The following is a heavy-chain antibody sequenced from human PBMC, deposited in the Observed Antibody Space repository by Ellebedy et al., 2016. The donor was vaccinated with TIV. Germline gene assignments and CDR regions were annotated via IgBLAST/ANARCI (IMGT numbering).Heavy chain of an antibody. CDR1: GFTFSSYS. Sequence: GESLKISCAASGFTFSSYSMNWVRQAPGKGLEWVSSISSSSSYIYYADSVKGRFTISRDNAKNSLYLQMNSLRAEDTAVYYCARPVYPDHYGMDVWGQGTTVTVSS. V-gene: IGHV3-21*01. J-gene: IGHJ6*02. CDR2: ISSSSSYI. D-gene: IGHD5/OR15-5a*01. CDR3: ARPVYPDHYGMDV.